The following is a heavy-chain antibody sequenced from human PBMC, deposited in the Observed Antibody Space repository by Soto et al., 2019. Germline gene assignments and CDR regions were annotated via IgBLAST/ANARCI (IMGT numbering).Heavy chain of an antibody. D-gene: IGHD4-17*01. CDR2: ISWDGSRT. Sequence: HPGGSLRLSCAASGFKFDDYSMHWVRQTPAKRLEWVSLISWDGSRTNYADSVRGRFTISRDSSKNSLYLQMNSLRTEDTGMYYCAAADYGDYPNWFDPWGQGTLVTVSS. CDR3: AAADYGDYPNWFDP. CDR1: GFKFDDYS. J-gene: IGHJ5*02. V-gene: IGHV3-43*01.